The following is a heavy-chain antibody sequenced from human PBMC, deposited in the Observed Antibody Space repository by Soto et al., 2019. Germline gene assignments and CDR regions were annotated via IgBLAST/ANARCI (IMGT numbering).Heavy chain of an antibody. CDR2: ISYDGSNK. V-gene: IGHV3-30*18. J-gene: IGHJ6*02. CDR3: AKDSYHYYYGTDV. Sequence: QVQLVESGGGVVQPGRSLRLSCAASGFTFSRYGMQWFRQAPGKGLAWVAAISYDGSNKYYAESVKGRFTISRDNSENTLYLQMNSLRTEDTAVYYGAKDSYHYYYGTDVWGQGTTVTVSS. CDR1: GFTFSRYG.